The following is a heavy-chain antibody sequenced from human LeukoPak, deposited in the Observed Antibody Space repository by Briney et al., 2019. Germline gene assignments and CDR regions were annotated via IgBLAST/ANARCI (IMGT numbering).Heavy chain of an antibody. Sequence: SETLSLTCAVYGGSFSNYYWSWIRQPPGKGLEWIGEINHSGSTNYNPSLKSRVTISVDTSKNQFSLKLSSVTAADTAVYYCARKWERAFDIWGQGTMVTVSS. D-gene: IGHD1-26*01. CDR1: GGSFSNYY. V-gene: IGHV4-34*01. CDR3: ARKWERAFDI. CDR2: INHSGST. J-gene: IGHJ3*02.